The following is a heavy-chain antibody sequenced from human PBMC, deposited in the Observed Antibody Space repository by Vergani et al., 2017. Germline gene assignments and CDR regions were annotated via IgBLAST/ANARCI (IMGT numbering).Heavy chain of an antibody. Sequence: QVQLVQSGAEVKKPGASVKVSCKASGYTFTSYDINWVRQATGQGLEWMGWMNPNSGNTGYAQKFQGRVTMTRNTSISTAYMELSRLRSEDTAVYYCARGLLAYCGGDCYSYAFDIWGQGTMVTVSS. D-gene: IGHD2-21*02. CDR2: MNPNSGNT. J-gene: IGHJ3*02. CDR1: GYTFTSYD. V-gene: IGHV1-8*01. CDR3: ARGLLAYCGGDCYSYAFDI.